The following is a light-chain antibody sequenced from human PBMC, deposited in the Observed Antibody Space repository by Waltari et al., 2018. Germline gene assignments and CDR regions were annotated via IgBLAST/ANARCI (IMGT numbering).Light chain of an antibody. V-gene: IGLV2-14*03. J-gene: IGLJ1*01. CDR3: SSYTSSSTLYV. CDR1: SSDVGGYNY. Sequence: QSALTQPASVSGSPGQSITLPCTGTSSDVGGYNYVPWYQQHPGKAPKLMIYDVSNRPSGVSNRFSGSKSGNTASLTISGLQAEDEADYYCSSYTSSSTLYVFGTGTKVTVL. CDR2: DVS.